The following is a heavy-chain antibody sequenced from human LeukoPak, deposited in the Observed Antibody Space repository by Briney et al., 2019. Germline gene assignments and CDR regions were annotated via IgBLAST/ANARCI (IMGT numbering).Heavy chain of an antibody. V-gene: IGHV4-34*01. CDR2: INHSEST. J-gene: IGHJ1*01. D-gene: IGHD3-22*01. CDR1: GGSFSGYY. Sequence: SETLSLTCAVYGGSFSGYYWSWIRHPPGKGLERVGEINHSESTNYNPSLKSRVTISVDTSKNQFSLKLSSVTAADTAVYYCARGPYYYDSSGYYGLSHWGQGTLVTVSS. CDR3: ARGPYYYDSSGYYGLSH.